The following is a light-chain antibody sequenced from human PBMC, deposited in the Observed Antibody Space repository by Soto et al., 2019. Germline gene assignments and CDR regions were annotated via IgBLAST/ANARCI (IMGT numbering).Light chain of an antibody. Sequence: AIQMTQSPYSLSASVGDRVTITCRASQDIGNALGWYQQKPGRAPKILIYAASSLQSGVPSRFSGSGSGTDFTLTISSLQSEDFATYYCQQHSNLPPTFGQGTNLRVK. CDR3: QQHSNLPPT. J-gene: IGKJ2*01. CDR2: AAS. CDR1: QDIGNA. V-gene: IGKV1-6*01.